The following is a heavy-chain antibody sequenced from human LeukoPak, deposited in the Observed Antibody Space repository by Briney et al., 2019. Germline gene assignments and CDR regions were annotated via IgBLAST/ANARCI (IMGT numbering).Heavy chain of an antibody. Sequence: PGRSLRLSCAASGFTFSSYAMHWVRQAPGKGLEWVAVISYDGSNKYYADSVKGRFTISRDNSKNTLYLQMNSLRAEDTAVYYCAREIAARAFDYWGQGTLVTVSS. CDR2: ISYDGSNK. CDR1: GFTFSSYA. D-gene: IGHD6-6*01. CDR3: AREIAARAFDY. V-gene: IGHV3-30-3*01. J-gene: IGHJ4*02.